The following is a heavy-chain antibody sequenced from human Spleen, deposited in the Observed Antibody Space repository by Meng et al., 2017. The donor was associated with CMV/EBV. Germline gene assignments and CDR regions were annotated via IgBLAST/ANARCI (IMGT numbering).Heavy chain of an antibody. CDR3: ARTIVAPNTWDYFDY. CDR1: GFTFSSYS. CDR2: IRYDGSNK. Sequence: GESLKISCAASGFTFSSYSMNWVRQAPGKGLEWVAFIRYDGSNKYYADSVKGRFTISRDNSKNTLYLQMNSLRAEDTAVYYCARTIVAPNTWDYFDYWGRESWSPSLQ. D-gene: IGHD2-2*01. J-gene: IGHJ4*02. V-gene: IGHV3-30*02.